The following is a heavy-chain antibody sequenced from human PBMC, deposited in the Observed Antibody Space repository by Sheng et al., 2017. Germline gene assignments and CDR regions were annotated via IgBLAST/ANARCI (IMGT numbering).Heavy chain of an antibody. CDR3: ARYSYSLGFDP. CDR2: ISHSGST. J-gene: IGHJ5*02. CDR1: GYSISSGYY. Sequence: QVQLQESGPGLVKPSETLSLTCAVSGYSISSGYYWGWIRQPPGKGLEWLGGISHSGSTYYNPSLKGRVTISVDTSKNQFSLKLSSVTAADTAVYYCARYSYSLGFDPWGQGTLVTVSS. V-gene: IGHV4-38-2*01. D-gene: IGHD1-26*01.